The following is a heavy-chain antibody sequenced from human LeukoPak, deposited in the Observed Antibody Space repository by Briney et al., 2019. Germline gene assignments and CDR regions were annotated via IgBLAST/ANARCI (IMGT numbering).Heavy chain of an antibody. CDR1: GGTFSSYA. CDR3: ARSGEGIAAPGSHWYFDL. J-gene: IGHJ2*01. V-gene: IGHV1-69*13. Sequence: GASVKVSCKASGGTFSSYAINWVRQAPGQGLEWMGDIIPIISTANYAQNFQGRVTITADESTSTAYMELSSLRSEDTAVYYCARSGEGIAAPGSHWYFDLWGRGTLVTVSS. D-gene: IGHD6-13*01. CDR2: IIPIISTA.